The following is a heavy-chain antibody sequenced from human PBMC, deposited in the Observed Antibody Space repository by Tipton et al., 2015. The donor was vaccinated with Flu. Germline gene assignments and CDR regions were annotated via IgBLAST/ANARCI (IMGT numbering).Heavy chain of an antibody. CDR1: GFTFSSYW. CDR3: ASPYYDFWSGYSQAWYFDL. CDR2: IKQDGSEK. D-gene: IGHD3-3*01. Sequence: SLRLSCAASGFTFSSYWMSWVRQAPGKGLEWVANIKQDGSEKYYVDSVKGRFTISRDNAKNSLYLQMNSLRAEDTAVYYCASPYYDFWSGYSQAWYFDLWGRGTLVTVSS. V-gene: IGHV3-7*01. J-gene: IGHJ2*01.